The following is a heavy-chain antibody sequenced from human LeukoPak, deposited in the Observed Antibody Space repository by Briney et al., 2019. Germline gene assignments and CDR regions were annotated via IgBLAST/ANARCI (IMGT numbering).Heavy chain of an antibody. CDR2: IYTSGST. Sequence: SETLSLTCTVSGVSISSSNSYWGWIRQPPGKGLEWIGRIYTSGSTNYNPSLKSRVTISVDTSKNQFSLKLSSVTAADTAVYYCASQTDGYNSLFDYWGQGTLVTVSS. V-gene: IGHV4-39*07. CDR3: ASQTDGYNSLFDY. J-gene: IGHJ4*02. D-gene: IGHD5-24*01. CDR1: GVSISSSNSY.